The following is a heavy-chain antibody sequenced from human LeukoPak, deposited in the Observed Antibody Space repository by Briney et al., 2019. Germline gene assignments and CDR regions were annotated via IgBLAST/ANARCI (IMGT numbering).Heavy chain of an antibody. CDR3: ARQVIPDNALDI. J-gene: IGHJ3*02. V-gene: IGHV3-74*01. Sequence: GGSLRLSCAASGFTFSTYWMPWVRQAPGKGLVWVSRLSTDGTTTVYADSVKGRFTISRDNVKDILYLQVSSLRAEDTAVYYCARQVIPDNALDIWGQGTMVTVSS. CDR1: GFTFSTYW. CDR2: LSTDGTTT. D-gene: IGHD2-2*01.